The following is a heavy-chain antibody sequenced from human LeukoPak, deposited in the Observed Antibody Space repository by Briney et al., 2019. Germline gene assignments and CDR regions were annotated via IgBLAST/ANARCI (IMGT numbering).Heavy chain of an antibody. V-gene: IGHV3-9*01. J-gene: IGHJ4*02. Sequence: SLSLSFAASGFPFSSYAMHWVRQAPGKGLEWVSGISWNSGSIGYADSVKGRFTISRDNAKNSLYLQMNSLRAEDTALYYCAKSAAAAGMGYYFDYWGQGTLVTVSS. D-gene: IGHD6-13*01. CDR2: ISWNSGSI. CDR1: GFPFSSYA. CDR3: AKSAAAAGMGYYFDY.